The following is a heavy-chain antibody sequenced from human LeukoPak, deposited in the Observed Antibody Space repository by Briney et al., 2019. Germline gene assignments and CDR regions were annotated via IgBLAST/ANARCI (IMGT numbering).Heavy chain of an antibody. CDR1: GGSISSYY. D-gene: IGHD4-11*01. Sequence: SETLSLTCTVSGGSISSYYWSWIRQPPGKGLEWIGYIYYSGSTNYNPSLKSRVTISVDTSKNQFSLKLGPLTAADTAVYYCARLTTVTGLDYWGQGTLVTVSS. J-gene: IGHJ4*02. CDR2: IYYSGST. CDR3: ARLTTVTGLDY. V-gene: IGHV4-59*08.